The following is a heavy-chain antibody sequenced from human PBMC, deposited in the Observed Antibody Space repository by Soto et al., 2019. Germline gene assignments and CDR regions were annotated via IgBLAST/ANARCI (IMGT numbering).Heavy chain of an antibody. CDR3: TRDFQGPLDYGMDV. Sequence: GGSLRLSCADSGFTCSSYWMSWVRQAPGQGLEWVANVKYDGSQTYYVGSVKGRFTISRDNAKNSLYLQMNSLRAEDTAVYYCTRDFQGPLDYGMDVWGQGTTVTVSS. D-gene: IGHD1-1*01. CDR2: VKYDGSQT. CDR1: GFTCSSYW. J-gene: IGHJ6*02. V-gene: IGHV3-7*01.